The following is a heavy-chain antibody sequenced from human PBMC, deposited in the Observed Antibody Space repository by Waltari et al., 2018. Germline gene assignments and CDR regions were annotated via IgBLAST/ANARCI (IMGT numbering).Heavy chain of an antibody. D-gene: IGHD3-10*01. CDR2: IKQDGSEK. Sequence: MSWVRQAPGKGLEWVANIKQDGSEKYYVDSVKGRFTISRDNAKNSLYLQMNSLRAEDTAVYYCARVDGSGSLLVWGQGTTVTVSS. CDR3: ARVDGSGSLLV. V-gene: IGHV3-7*01. J-gene: IGHJ6*02.